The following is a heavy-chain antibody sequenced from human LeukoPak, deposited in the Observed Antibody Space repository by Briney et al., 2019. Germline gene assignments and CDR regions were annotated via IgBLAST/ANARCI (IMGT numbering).Heavy chain of an antibody. Sequence: GGSLGLSCAASGFTFSSYSMNWVRQAPGKGLEWVSYISGTSRTIYYADSVKGRFTISRDNAKNSLSLQMNSLRDEDTAVYYCARAGRSGTYNFDYWGQGTPVTVSS. J-gene: IGHJ4*02. V-gene: IGHV3-48*02. CDR2: ISGTSRTI. CDR1: GFTFSSYS. D-gene: IGHD1-26*01. CDR3: ARAGRSGTYNFDY.